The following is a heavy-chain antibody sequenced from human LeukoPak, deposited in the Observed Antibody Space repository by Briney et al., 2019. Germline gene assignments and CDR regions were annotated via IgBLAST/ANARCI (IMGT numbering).Heavy chain of an antibody. J-gene: IGHJ4*02. D-gene: IGHD1-26*01. CDR3: ARVRNYLHSGSYHTFDY. V-gene: IGHV3-21*01. CDR1: GFTFGSHA. CDR2: ISSSSSYI. Sequence: PGGSLRLSCEASGFTFGSHAMYWVRQAPGKGLEWVSSISSSSSYIYYADSVKGRFTISRDNAKNSLYLQMNSLRAEDTAVYYCARVRNYLHSGSYHTFDYWGQGTLVTVSS.